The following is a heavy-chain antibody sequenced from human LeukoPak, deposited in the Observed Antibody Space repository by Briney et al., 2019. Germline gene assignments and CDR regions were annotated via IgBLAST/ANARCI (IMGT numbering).Heavy chain of an antibody. CDR1: GFTFNYYV. CDR3: AKNWPGYDLDY. J-gene: IGHJ4*02. D-gene: IGHD2-15*01. Sequence: GGSLRLSCAASGFTFNYYVMSWVRQAPGKGLEWVSAISGSGDNTYYADSVKGRFTISRDNSKNTLYLQMRSLRAEDTAVFYCAKNWPGYDLDYWGQGTLVTVSS. V-gene: IGHV3-23*01. CDR2: ISGSGDNT.